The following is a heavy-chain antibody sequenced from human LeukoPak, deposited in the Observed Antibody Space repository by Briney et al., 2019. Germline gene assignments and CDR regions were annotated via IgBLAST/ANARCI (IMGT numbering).Heavy chain of an antibody. CDR1: GYTLTELS. CDR3: AGGIAVAGTVTFDI. D-gene: IGHD6-19*01. V-gene: IGHV1-24*01. Sequence: WASVTVSCKVSGYTLTELSMHWVRQAPGKGLEWMGGFDPEDGETIYAQKFQGRVTITADESTSTAYMELSSLRSEDTAVYYCAGGIAVAGTVTFDIWGQGTMVTVSS. CDR2: FDPEDGET. J-gene: IGHJ3*02.